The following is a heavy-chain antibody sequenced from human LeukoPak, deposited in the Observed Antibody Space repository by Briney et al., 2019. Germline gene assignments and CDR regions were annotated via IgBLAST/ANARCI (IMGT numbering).Heavy chain of an antibody. V-gene: IGHV1-69*05. Sequence: SVKVSCKASGGTFSSYAISWVRQAPGQGLEWMGRIIPIFGTANYAQKFQGSVTITTDESTSTAYMELSSLRSEDTAVYYCAREGVESYSSGYFDPWGQGTLVTVSS. CDR1: GGTFSSYA. CDR3: AREGVESYSSGYFDP. CDR2: IIPIFGTA. J-gene: IGHJ5*02. D-gene: IGHD6-19*01.